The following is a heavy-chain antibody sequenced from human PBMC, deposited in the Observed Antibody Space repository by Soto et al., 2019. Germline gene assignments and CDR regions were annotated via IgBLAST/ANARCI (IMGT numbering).Heavy chain of an antibody. CDR1: GFTVSSKY. Sequence: EVQLVESGGGLVQPGGSLRLSCAASGFTVSSKYMSWVRQAPGKGLEWVSVVYSGGSTNNADSVKGRFTISRDNSKNTLFLQMESLRAEATAVYYCAGGGTYTSAFFYWGQGTLVTVSS. CDR2: VYSGGST. CDR3: AGGGTYTSAFFY. D-gene: IGHD3-16*01. V-gene: IGHV3-66*01. J-gene: IGHJ4*02.